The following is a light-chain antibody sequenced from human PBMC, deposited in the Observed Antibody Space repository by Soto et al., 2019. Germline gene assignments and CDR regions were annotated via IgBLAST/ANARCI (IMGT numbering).Light chain of an antibody. CDR1: QSIDSY. V-gene: IGKV3-11*01. CDR3: QQRLNWPLT. Sequence: EIVLTQSPATLSLSPGERATLSCRASQSIDSYLAWYQQIPGQAPRLLIYDASNRATGIPARFSSSGSGTDFTLTISSLEPEDFAVYYCQQRLNWPLTFGGGTKVEIK. J-gene: IGKJ4*01. CDR2: DAS.